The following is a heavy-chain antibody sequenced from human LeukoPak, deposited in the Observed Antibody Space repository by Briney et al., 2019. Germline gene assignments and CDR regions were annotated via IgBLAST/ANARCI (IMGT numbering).Heavy chain of an antibody. D-gene: IGHD3-16*01. CDR1: GFTFSSYA. CDR2: ISYDGSNK. CDR3: ARGSDFGDNWFDP. V-gene: IGHV3-30*01. Sequence: GGSLRLSCAASGFTFSSYAMHWVRQAPGKGLEWVAVISYDGSNKYYADSVKGRFTISRDNSKNTLYLQMNSLRAEDTAVYYCARGSDFGDNWFDPWGQGTLVTVSS. J-gene: IGHJ5*02.